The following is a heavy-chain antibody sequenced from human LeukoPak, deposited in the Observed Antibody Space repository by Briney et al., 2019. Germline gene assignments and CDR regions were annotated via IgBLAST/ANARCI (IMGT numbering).Heavy chain of an antibody. CDR3: ARNTMVRGVNHDAFDI. V-gene: IGHV3-20*04. CDR1: GFTFDDFS. D-gene: IGHD3-10*01. Sequence: GGSLRLSCAASGFTFDDFSMSWVRQAPGKGQEWVSGINWNGGSTGYADSVKGRFTISRDNAKNSLYLQMNSLRAEDTALYYCARNTMVRGVNHDAFDIWGQGTMVTVSS. J-gene: IGHJ3*02. CDR2: INWNGGST.